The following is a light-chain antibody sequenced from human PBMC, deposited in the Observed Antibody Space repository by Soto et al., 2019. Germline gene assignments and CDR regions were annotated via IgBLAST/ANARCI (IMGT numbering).Light chain of an antibody. V-gene: IGLV2-8*01. Sequence: QCLLTQPPYAPGSRGQSCNFSCTGTTSDIGDYNYVSWYQQHPGKAPKLMIYEVTKRPSGVPDRFSGSKSGNTASLTVSGLQADDEADYYCRSYAGNNNYVFGTGTKVTVL. J-gene: IGLJ1*01. CDR1: TSDIGDYNY. CDR2: EVT. CDR3: RSYAGNNNYV.